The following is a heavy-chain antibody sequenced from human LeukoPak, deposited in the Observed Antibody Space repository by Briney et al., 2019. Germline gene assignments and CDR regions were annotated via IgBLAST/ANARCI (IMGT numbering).Heavy chain of an antibody. D-gene: IGHD5-24*01. CDR3: ARDNSVRDEAWWFNP. CDR2: ISPSGGST. CDR1: GYTFTSNY. V-gene: IGHV1-46*01. J-gene: IGHJ5*02. Sequence: ASVKVSCTAFGYTFTSNYMHWVRQAPGQGPEWMGVISPSGGSTTYAQKFQGRVTLTRDMSTSTDYLELSSLRSEDTAVYYCARDNSVRDEAWWFNPWGQGTLVTVPS.